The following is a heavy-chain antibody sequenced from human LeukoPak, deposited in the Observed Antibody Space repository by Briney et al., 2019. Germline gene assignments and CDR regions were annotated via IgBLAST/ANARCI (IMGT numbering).Heavy chain of an antibody. D-gene: IGHD3-22*01. Sequence: SETLSLTCTVSGGSISSYYWSWIRQPPGKGLEWIGYIYYGGSTNYNPSLKSRVTISVDTSKNQFSLKLSSVTAADTAVYYCAGLGASGNGYLSWFDPWGQGTLVTVSS. V-gene: IGHV4-59*01. CDR3: AGLGASGNGYLSWFDP. CDR2: IYYGGST. J-gene: IGHJ5*02. CDR1: GGSISSYY.